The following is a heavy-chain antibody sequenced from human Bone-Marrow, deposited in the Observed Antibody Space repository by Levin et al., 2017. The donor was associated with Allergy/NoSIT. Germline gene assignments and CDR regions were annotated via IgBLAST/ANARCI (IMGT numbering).Heavy chain of an antibody. CDR1: GYTFTTYN. V-gene: IGHV1-8*01. CDR2: MNPNSGNT. Sequence: PGGSLRLSCKASGYTFTTYNINWVRQATGQGLEWMGWMNPNSGNTGYAEKFQGRVTMTRDTSINTAYMELSSLRSEDTAMYYCARVIGAAGVWGQGTLVTVSS. J-gene: IGHJ4*02. D-gene: IGHD6-13*01. CDR3: ARVIGAAGV.